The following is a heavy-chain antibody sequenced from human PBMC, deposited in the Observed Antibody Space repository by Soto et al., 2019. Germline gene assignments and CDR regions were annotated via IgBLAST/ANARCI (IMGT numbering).Heavy chain of an antibody. CDR3: ARDSRSGYDPREYYYYYMDV. V-gene: IGHV1-69*08. Sequence: QVQLVQSGAEVKKPGSSVKVSCKASGGTFSSYTISWVRQAPGQGLEWMGRIIPILGLANYAQKFQGRVTITADKSTSTAYMELSSLRSEDTAVYYCARDSRSGYDPREYYYYYMDVWGKGTTVTVSS. D-gene: IGHD5-12*01. CDR2: IIPILGLA. J-gene: IGHJ6*03. CDR1: GGTFSSYT.